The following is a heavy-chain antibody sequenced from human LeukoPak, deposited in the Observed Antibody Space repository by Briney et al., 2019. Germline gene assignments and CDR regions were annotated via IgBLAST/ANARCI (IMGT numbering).Heavy chain of an antibody. V-gene: IGHV3-21*01. CDR3: ARVLTMVRGVIKSYYYMDV. J-gene: IGHJ6*03. D-gene: IGHD3-10*01. Sequence: GGSLRLSCAASGFTFSSYSMNWVRQAPGKGLEWVSSISSSSSYIYYADSVKGRFTISRDNAKNSLYLQMNSLRAEDTAVYYCARVLTMVRGVIKSYYYMDVWGKGTTVTISS. CDR2: ISSSSSYI. CDR1: GFTFSSYS.